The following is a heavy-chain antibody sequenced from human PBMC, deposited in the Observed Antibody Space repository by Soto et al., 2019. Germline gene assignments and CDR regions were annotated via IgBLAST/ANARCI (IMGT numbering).Heavy chain of an antibody. D-gene: IGHD2-15*01. J-gene: IGHJ5*02. CDR2: MNPNSGET. CDR1: GYTFTEYD. Sequence: QEQLVQSGAEVKKPGASMKVSCMTSGYTFTEYDINWVRQATGQGLEWIGWMNPNSGETGYAQKFQGRVAMTRSTSLSTTYLELSSLTSDDTAVYYCARVAVAARPRWYNWFDPWGQGTLVTVSS. CDR3: ARVAVAARPRWYNWFDP. V-gene: IGHV1-8*01.